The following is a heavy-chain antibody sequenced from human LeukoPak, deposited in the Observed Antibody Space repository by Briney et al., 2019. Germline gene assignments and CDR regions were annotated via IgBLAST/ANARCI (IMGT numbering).Heavy chain of an antibody. CDR2: IWSGGTDK. Sequence: PGGSLRLSCAASGFTFSNYGMHWARQAPGKGLEWVAVIWSGGTDKYYADSVKGRFTVSRDNSKNTLYLQMNSLRAEDTAVYYCGKRLTSWELEYWGQGTLVTVSS. V-gene: IGHV3-30*02. CDR1: GFTFSNYG. J-gene: IGHJ4*02. D-gene: IGHD1-26*01. CDR3: GKRLTSWELEY.